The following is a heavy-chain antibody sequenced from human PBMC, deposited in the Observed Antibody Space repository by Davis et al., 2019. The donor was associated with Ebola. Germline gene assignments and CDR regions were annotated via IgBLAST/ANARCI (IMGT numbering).Heavy chain of an antibody. CDR2: ISNGGRT. CDR1: GGSVGSDY. Sequence: MPSETLSLTCSVSGGSVGSDYWSWIRQSPGKGLEWIAFISNGGRTIYNPSLRGRVTISIDTSKNQFSLKLSSVTAADTAIYYFARDRYSTVTTFYGMDVWGQGTAVTVSS. V-gene: IGHV4-59*02. J-gene: IGHJ6*01. CDR3: ARDRYSTVTTFYGMDV. D-gene: IGHD4-17*01.